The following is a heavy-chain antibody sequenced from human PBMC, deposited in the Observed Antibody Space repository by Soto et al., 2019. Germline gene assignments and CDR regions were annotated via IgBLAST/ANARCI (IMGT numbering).Heavy chain of an antibody. D-gene: IGHD3-22*01. CDR2: INSDGSST. Sequence: GGSLRLSCAASGFTFSSYWMHWVRQAPGKGLVWVSRINSDGSSTSYADSVKGRFTISRDNAKNTLYLQMNSLRAEDTAVYYCARERDYYDSSGYYYPYYFDYWGQGTLVTSPQ. CDR1: GFTFSSYW. J-gene: IGHJ4*02. V-gene: IGHV3-74*01. CDR3: ARERDYYDSSGYYYPYYFDY.